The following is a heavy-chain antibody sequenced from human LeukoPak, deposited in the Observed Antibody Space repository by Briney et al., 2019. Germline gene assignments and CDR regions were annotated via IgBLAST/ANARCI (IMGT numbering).Heavy chain of an antibody. J-gene: IGHJ4*02. CDR2: INHSGST. CDR1: GGSFSGYY. V-gene: IGHV4-34*01. Sequence: SETLSLTCAVYGGSFSGYYWSWIRQPPGKGLEWIGEINHSGSTNYNPSLKSRVTISVDTSKNQFSLKLSSVTAADTAVYYCARVRGRGYSYGYDYWGQGTLVTVSS. CDR3: ARVRGRGYSYGYDY. D-gene: IGHD5-18*01.